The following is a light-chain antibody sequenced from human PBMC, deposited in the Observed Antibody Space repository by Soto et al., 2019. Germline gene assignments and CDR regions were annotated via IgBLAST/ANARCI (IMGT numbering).Light chain of an antibody. CDR2: GAS. CDR1: QSVSSN. J-gene: IGKJ4*01. CDR3: QQYNNLSPRT. Sequence: EIVMTQAPATLSVSPGKIVILSCWPSQSVSSNLARYQQKPGQAPRLLIYGASARATGIPARFSGSGSGTEFTLTISSLHSENFAIYYRQQYNNLSPRTFGGGTKVDIK. V-gene: IGKV3-15*01.